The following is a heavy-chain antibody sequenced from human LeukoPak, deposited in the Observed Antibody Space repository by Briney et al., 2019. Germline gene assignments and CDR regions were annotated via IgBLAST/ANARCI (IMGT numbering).Heavy chain of an antibody. V-gene: IGHV1-18*01. J-gene: IGHJ4*02. D-gene: IGHD3-3*01. Sequence: ASVKVSCKASGGTFSSYAISWVRQAPGQGLEWMGWISAYNGNTNYAQKLQGRVTMTTDTSTSTAYMELRSLRSDDTAVYYCAREGRDFWSGYSDYWGQGTLVTVSS. CDR2: ISAYNGNT. CDR3: AREGRDFWSGYSDY. CDR1: GGTFSSYA.